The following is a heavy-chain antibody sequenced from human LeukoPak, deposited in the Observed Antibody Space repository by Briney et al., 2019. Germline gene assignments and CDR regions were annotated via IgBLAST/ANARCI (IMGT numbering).Heavy chain of an antibody. D-gene: IGHD1-14*01. V-gene: IGHV3-21*06. CDR1: GLTFSTSG. J-gene: IGHJ4*02. CDR3: ATETNGRHYDY. Sequence: GGSLRLSCTASGLTFSTSGFNWVRQAPGKGLEWVASIGPTGPDRYHADSIKGRFTISRDNANNFLYLQMNSLRAEDTAVYYCATETNGRHYDYWGQGTLLTVSS. CDR2: IGPTGPDR.